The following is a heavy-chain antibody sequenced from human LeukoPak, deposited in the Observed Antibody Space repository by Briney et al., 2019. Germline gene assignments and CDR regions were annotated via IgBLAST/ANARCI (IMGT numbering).Heavy chain of an antibody. J-gene: IGHJ4*02. D-gene: IGHD3-3*01. V-gene: IGHV4-39*01. CDR1: GGSTSSSNYF. CDR2: IHYSGNT. CDR3: ARLGAGPTYYDFWSGYSSFYFDY. Sequence: SETLSLTCTVSGGSTSSSNYFWGWIRQPPGKGLEWIGGIHYSGNTYYKPSLKSRVTISVDTSKHQFSLKLSSVTAADTAVYYCARLGAGPTYYDFWSGYSSFYFDYWGQGTLVTVSS.